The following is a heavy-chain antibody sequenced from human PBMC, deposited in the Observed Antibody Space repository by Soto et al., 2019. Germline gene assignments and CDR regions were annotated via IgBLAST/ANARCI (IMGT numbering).Heavy chain of an antibody. J-gene: IGHJ6*02. CDR2: ITWNGGNT. Sequence: GGSLRLSCASSGFRFDDYNMHWVRQSPGKCLEWVSLITWNGGNTYYADSVKGRFTISRDGTTQSVSLQMTGLKREDTGLYYCARETLSFGSALEVWGQGTTVTVSS. D-gene: IGHD3-3*01. V-gene: IGHV3-43*01. CDR3: ARETLSFGSALEV. CDR1: GFRFDDYN.